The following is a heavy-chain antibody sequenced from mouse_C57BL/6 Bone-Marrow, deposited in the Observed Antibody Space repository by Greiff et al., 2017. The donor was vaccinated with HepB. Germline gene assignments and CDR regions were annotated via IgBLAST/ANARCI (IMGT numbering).Heavy chain of an antibody. CDR2: IDPENGDT. J-gene: IGHJ3*01. CDR1: GFNIKDDY. Sequence: EVQRVESGAELVRPGASVKLSCTASGFNIKDDYMHWVKQRPEQGLEWIGWIDPENGDTEYASKFQGKATITADTSSNTAYLQLSSLTSEDTAVYYCTTGSDLWGQGTLVTVSA. V-gene: IGHV14-4*01. CDR3: TTGSDL. D-gene: IGHD4-1*01.